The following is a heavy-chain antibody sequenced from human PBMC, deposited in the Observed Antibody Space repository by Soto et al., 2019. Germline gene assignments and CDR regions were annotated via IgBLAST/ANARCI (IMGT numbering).Heavy chain of an antibody. CDR3: EARVPLGTYGDPYFQD. Sequence: VGSLRLSCAASGFTFSSYGMHWVRQAPGKGLEWVAVISFDGSDKYYADSVKGRFTISRDNSKNTLSLQMDSLRADDSAVYYCEARVPLGTYGDPYFQDWGQGTLVTVSS. D-gene: IGHD1-26*01. J-gene: IGHJ1*01. CDR1: GFTFSSYG. CDR2: ISFDGSDK. V-gene: IGHV3-30*03.